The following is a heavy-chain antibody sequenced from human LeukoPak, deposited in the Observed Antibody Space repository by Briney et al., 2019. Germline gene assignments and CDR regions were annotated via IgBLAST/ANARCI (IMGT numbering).Heavy chain of an antibody. V-gene: IGHV3-23*01. D-gene: IGHD2/OR15-2a*01. Sequence: GGSLRLSCAASKFAFSSYAMSWVRQAPGKGLEWVSAISGGGGNTYYADSVKGRFTISRDNSKNTLYLQMNSLRAEDTAVYYCAKGLSKDVWGQGTTVTVSS. CDR2: ISGGGGNT. CDR3: AKGLSKDV. CDR1: KFAFSSYA. J-gene: IGHJ6*02.